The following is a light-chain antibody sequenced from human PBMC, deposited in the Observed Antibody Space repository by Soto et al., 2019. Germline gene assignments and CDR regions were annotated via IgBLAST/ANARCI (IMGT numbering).Light chain of an antibody. J-gene: IGKJ4*01. Sequence: TQMTQSPSSPSASIGDRVTVTCRASQGIYNYLAWYQQKPGKAPNLLIYDASTLQSGVPSRFTGSGYGTDFTLTITSLQPEDFGTYYCQQGGSFPLTFGGGTKVEIK. CDR2: DAS. CDR1: QGIYNY. CDR3: QQGGSFPLT. V-gene: IGKV1-12*01.